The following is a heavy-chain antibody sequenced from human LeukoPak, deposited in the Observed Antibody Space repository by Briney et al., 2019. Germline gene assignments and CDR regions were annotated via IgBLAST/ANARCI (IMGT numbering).Heavy chain of an antibody. V-gene: IGHV3-33*01. CDR2: IWYDGSKK. D-gene: IGHD3-10*01. CDR3: ARDSVGGGGNWFDP. Sequence: GGSLRLSCAASGFTFSSYGMHWVRQAPGKGLEWVAVIWYDGSKKYYADSVKGRFTISRDNSKNTLYLQMNSLRAEDTAVYYCARDSVGGGGNWFDPWGQGTLVTVSS. J-gene: IGHJ5*02. CDR1: GFTFSSYG.